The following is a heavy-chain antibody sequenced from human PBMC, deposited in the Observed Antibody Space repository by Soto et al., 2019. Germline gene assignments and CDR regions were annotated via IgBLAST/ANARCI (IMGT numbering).Heavy chain of an antibody. V-gene: IGHV3-23*01. Sequence: GGSLRLSCAASGFTFSSYAMRWVRQAPGKGLEWVSAISGSGDSTYYTDSVKGRFTISRDNSKNTLYLQMNSLRAEDTAVYYCARRGPGTYFDYWGQGTLVTVSS. J-gene: IGHJ4*02. CDR2: ISGSGDST. D-gene: IGHD6-13*01. CDR3: ARRGPGTYFDY. CDR1: GFTFSSYA.